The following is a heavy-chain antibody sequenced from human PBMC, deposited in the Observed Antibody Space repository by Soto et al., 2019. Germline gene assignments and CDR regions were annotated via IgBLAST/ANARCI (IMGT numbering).Heavy chain of an antibody. J-gene: IGHJ3*02. CDR2: VWYDGSNE. Sequence: QVQLVESGGGVVQSGGYLKLSCAASGFAFDAYNIHWVRQAPGKGLEWVAFVWYDGSNEYYSDAVKGRFTVSRDNSKNSLYLELNSLRAEDTAVYYCARDLHKSGWTRTFDIWGQGTRVTVSS. D-gene: IGHD6-19*01. V-gene: IGHV3-33*01. CDR3: ARDLHKSGWTRTFDI. CDR1: GFAFDAYN.